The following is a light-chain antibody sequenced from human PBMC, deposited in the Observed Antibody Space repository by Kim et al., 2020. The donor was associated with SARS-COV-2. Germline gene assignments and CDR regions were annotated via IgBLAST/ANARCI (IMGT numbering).Light chain of an antibody. CDR1: QRVGTY. Sequence: EIVLTQSPATLSLSPGETATLSCRASQRVGTYLGWYQQKPGQAPRLLIYDASTRAAGIPARFSASGSGTDFTLTISSLEPEDFTVYYCQRRGNWPPEITFGQGTRLEIK. V-gene: IGKV3-11*01. CDR2: DAS. CDR3: QRRGNWPPEIT. J-gene: IGKJ5*01.